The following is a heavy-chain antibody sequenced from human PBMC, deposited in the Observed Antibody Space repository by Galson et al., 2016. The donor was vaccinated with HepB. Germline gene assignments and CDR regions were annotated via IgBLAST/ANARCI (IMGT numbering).Heavy chain of an antibody. Sequence: PALVKPTQTLTLTCTFSGFSLSTTGMGVGWIRQPPGKALEWLGLIYWNDDKRYSPSLGSRLTITKDTSKNQVVLTMTNMDPVDTGPYYCAHRGQVAAAGGYFYYYAMDVWGQGTTVTVSS. D-gene: IGHD6-13*01. CDR1: GFSLSTTGMG. CDR3: AHRGQVAAAGGYFYYYAMDV. J-gene: IGHJ6*02. CDR2: IYWNDDK. V-gene: IGHV2-5*01.